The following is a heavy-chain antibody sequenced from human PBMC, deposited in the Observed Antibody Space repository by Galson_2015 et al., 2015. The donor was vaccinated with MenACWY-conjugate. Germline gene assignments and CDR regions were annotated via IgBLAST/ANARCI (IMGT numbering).Heavy chain of an antibody. CDR2: INYSGRT. V-gene: IGHV4-39*01. CDR1: GDSISSDNYY. D-gene: IGHD1-26*01. CDR3: ARRTPELNWFDP. J-gene: IGHJ5*02. Sequence: ETLSLTCTVSGDSISSDNYYWTWVRQPPGRGLEWNASINYSGRTFYNPFLMSRVSISVDMSKSQYSLKLTSVTAADTAVYFCARRTPELNWFDPWGQGTLVTVSS.